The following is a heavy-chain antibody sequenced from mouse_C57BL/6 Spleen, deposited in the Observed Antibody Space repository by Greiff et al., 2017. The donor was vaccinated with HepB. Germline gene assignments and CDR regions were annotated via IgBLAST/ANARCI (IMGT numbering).Heavy chain of an antibody. CDR3: AIGGITTVVANAMDY. V-gene: IGHV1-82*01. CDR2: IYPGDGDT. D-gene: IGHD1-1*01. J-gene: IGHJ4*01. CDR1: GYAFSSSW. Sequence: QVQLQQSGPELVKPGASVKISCKASGYAFSSSWMNWVKQRPGKGLEWIGRIYPGDGDTNYNGKFKGKATLTADKSSSPAYMQLSSLTSEDSAVYYCAIGGITTVVANAMDYWGQGTSVTVSS.